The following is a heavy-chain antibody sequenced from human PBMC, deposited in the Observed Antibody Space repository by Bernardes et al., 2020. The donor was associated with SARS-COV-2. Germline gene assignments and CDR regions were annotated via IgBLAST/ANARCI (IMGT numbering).Heavy chain of an antibody. D-gene: IGHD3-16*01. CDR3: TNLPLGFA. J-gene: IGHJ5*02. CDR1: GFPFGNFV. V-gene: IGHV3-23*01. CDR2: VFGSGGPT. Sequence: GGSLRLSCAASGFPFGNFVMNWFRQAPGKGLEWVSGVFGSGGPTYYADSVKGRFTISRANSQNTLYLQMNSLRPSDSAPSYCTNLPLGFAWGQGTLVTVSS.